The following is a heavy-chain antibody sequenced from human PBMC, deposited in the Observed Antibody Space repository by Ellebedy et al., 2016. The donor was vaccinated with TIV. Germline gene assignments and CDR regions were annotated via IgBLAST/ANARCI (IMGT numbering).Heavy chain of an antibody. CDR2: SGAACDT. Sequence: PGGSLRLSCAASGFSLTGSDLHWVRRPAGKGLEWVSASGAACDTYYPDSVRGRFTISRESAKNSFYLQLNSLTAGDTAVYYCARGGPGGDNWFFGLWGRGTRVTVSS. D-gene: IGHD3-10*01. V-gene: IGHV3-13*01. CDR3: ARGGPGGDNWFFGL. CDR1: GFSLTGSD. J-gene: IGHJ2*01.